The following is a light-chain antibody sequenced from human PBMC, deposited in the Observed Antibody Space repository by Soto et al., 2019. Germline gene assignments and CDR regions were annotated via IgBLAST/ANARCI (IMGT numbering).Light chain of an antibody. CDR1: SSDVGGYNY. Sequence: QAALTQPASVSGSPGQSITISCTGTSSDVGGYNYVSWYQQHPGKAPKLMIYDVSNRPSGVSNRFSGSKSGNSASLTISGLQAEDEADDYCSSYTSSSTRVVFGGGTKRTVL. CDR3: SSYTSSSTRVV. J-gene: IGLJ2*01. CDR2: DVS. V-gene: IGLV2-14*01.